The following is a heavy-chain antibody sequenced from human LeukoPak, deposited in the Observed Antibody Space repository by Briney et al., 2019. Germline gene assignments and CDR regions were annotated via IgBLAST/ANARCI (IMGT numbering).Heavy chain of an antibody. V-gene: IGHV4-59*01. J-gene: IGHJ4*02. CDR1: GASINSYY. Sequence: PSEILSLTCTVSGASINSYYWSWIRQPPRKGLEWIGYIYYSGSTNYNPSLKSRVTISVDTSKNQFSLKLSSVTAADTAVYYCASVGYGDYVWGQGTLVTVSS. CDR3: ASVGYGDYV. CDR2: IYYSGST. D-gene: IGHD4-17*01.